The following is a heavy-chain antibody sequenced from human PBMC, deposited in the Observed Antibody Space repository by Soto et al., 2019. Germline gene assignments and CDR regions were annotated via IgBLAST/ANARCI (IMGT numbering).Heavy chain of an antibody. Sequence: EVQLVESGGGLVKPGGSLRLSCAASGFTFSNAWMSWVRQAPGKGLEWVGRIKSKTDGGTTDYAAPVKGRFTISRDDSKNTLYLQMNSLKTEDTAVYYCTTQQERVYCSGGSCSSILPFDYWGQGTLVTVSS. D-gene: IGHD2-15*01. J-gene: IGHJ4*02. CDR2: IKSKTDGGTT. CDR1: GFTFSNAW. CDR3: TTQQERVYCSGGSCSSILPFDY. V-gene: IGHV3-15*01.